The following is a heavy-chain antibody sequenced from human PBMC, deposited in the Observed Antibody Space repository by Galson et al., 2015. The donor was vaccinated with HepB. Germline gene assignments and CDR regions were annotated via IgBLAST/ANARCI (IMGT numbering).Heavy chain of an antibody. CDR3: ARIKEPRDIVVVPAASDY. CDR2: ISAYNGNT. V-gene: IGHV1-18*01. D-gene: IGHD2-2*01. J-gene: IGHJ4*02. Sequence: SVKVSCKASGYTFTSYGISWVRQAPGQGLEWMGWISAYNGNTNYAQKLQGRVTMTTDTSTSTAYMELRSLRSDDTAVYYCARIKEPRDIVVVPAASDYWGQGTLVTVSS. CDR1: GYTFTSYG.